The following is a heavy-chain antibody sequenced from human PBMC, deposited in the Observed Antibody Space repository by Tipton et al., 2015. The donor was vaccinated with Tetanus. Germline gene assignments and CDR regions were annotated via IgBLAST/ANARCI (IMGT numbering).Heavy chain of an antibody. V-gene: IGHV4-59*01. D-gene: IGHD1-1*01. Sequence: TLSLTCTISGGSISRYYWAWIRQTPGKGLEWIGYIDYNGSTKYNPSLRSRVTLSLDTSKNQFSLRLTSVTAADTAVYYCARANNEFPKKGPFDSWGQGSLVIVSS. CDR1: GGSISRYY. J-gene: IGHJ4*02. CDR2: IDYNGST. CDR3: ARANNEFPKKGPFDS.